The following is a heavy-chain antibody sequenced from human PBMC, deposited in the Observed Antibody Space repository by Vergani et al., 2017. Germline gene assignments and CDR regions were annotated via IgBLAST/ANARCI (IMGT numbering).Heavy chain of an antibody. CDR2: IWYDGSNK. CDR3: ARTMLRYCSSTSCPPADY. D-gene: IGHD2-2*01. J-gene: IGHJ4*02. CDR1: GFTFSSYG. Sequence: QVQLVESGGGVVQPGRSLRLSCAASGFTFSSYGMHWVRQAPGNGLEWVAVIWYDGSNKYYADSVKGRFTISRDNSKYTLYLQMNSLRAEDTAVYYCARTMLRYCSSTSCPPADYWGQGTLVTVSS. V-gene: IGHV3-33*01.